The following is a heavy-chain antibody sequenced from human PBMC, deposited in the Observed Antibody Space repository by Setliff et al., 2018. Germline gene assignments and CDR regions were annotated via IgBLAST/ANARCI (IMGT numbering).Heavy chain of an antibody. J-gene: IGHJ4*02. CDR3: ARRHSGVIIGYYFDY. D-gene: IGHD3-3*01. CDR2: IKEDGSEK. V-gene: IGHV3-7*03. Sequence: GGSLRLSCAASGFTFSNYWMSWVRQAPGKGLEWVANIKEDGSEKYYVDSVKGRFTISRDNAKNSLYLQMNSLRAEDTAVYYCARRHSGVIIGYYFDYWGQGTQVTVSS. CDR1: GFTFSNYW.